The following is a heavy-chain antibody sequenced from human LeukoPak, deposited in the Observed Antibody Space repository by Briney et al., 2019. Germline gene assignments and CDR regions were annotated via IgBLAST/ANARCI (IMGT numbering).Heavy chain of an antibody. D-gene: IGHD2-15*01. CDR3: ARGGYCSGGSCYSRLMCDF. J-gene: IGHJ4*02. Sequence: GASVKVSCKASGCTFSSYGINWVRQAPGQGLEWMGWISASNGDTDYAQKVQGRVTMTTDTSTSTAYMELRSLRSDDTAVYYCARGGYCSGGSCYSRLMCDFWGQGTLVTVSS. CDR2: ISASNGDT. CDR1: GCTFSSYG. V-gene: IGHV1-18*01.